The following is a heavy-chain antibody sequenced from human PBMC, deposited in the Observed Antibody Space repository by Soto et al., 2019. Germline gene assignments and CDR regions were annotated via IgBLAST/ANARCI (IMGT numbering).Heavy chain of an antibody. V-gene: IGHV3-30-3*01. CDR1: GFTFSSYA. CDR2: ISYDGSNK. J-gene: IGHJ6*02. D-gene: IGHD3-16*01. CDR3: ARADDDYYYGMDV. Sequence: QVQLVESGGGVVQPGRSLRLSCAASGFTFSSYAMHWVRQAPGKGLEWVAVISYDGSNKYYADSVKGRFTISRDNSKNTLYLQMNSLRAEDTAVYYCARADDDYYYGMDVWGQGTTVTVSS.